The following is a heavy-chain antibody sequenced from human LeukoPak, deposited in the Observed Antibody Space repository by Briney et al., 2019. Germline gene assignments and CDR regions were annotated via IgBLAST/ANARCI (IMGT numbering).Heavy chain of an antibody. CDR1: GFTFRNYW. CDR3: ARGDDYGDYRGAFDI. D-gene: IGHD4-17*01. J-gene: IGHJ3*02. V-gene: IGHV3-30-3*01. Sequence: GGSLRLSCAASGFTFRNYWMSWVRQAPGKGLEWVAVISYDGSNKYYADSVKGRFTISRDNSKNTLYLQMNSLRAEDTAVYYCARGDDYGDYRGAFDIWGQGTMVTVSS. CDR2: ISYDGSNK.